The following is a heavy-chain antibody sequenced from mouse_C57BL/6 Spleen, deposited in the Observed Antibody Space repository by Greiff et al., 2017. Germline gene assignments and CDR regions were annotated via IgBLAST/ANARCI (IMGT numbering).Heavy chain of an antibody. CDR1: GFSLTSYG. CDR2: IWSGGST. J-gene: IGHJ4*01. CDR3: AAGDYYAMDY. V-gene: IGHV2-2*01. Sequence: VKLVESGPGLVQPSPSLSITCTVSGFSLTSYGVHWVRQSPGKGLEWLGVIWSGGSTDYNAAFISRLSISKDNSKSQVFFKMNSLQADDTAIYYCAAGDYYAMDYWGQGTSVTVSS.